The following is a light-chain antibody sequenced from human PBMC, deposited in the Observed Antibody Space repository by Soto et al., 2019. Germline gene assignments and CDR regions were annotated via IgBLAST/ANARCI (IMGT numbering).Light chain of an antibody. CDR1: QNISSY. V-gene: IGKV3-11*01. CDR3: QQRSNWTRT. Sequence: IVLTQSPATLSLSPGNRATLSCRASQNISSYLIWYHKKPGQYPRVIIYDVSNRATGIPTRFSGSGSGTDFNLTISRLETEDFAVYECQQRSNWTRTFGQGTKLDIK. CDR2: DVS. J-gene: IGKJ1*01.